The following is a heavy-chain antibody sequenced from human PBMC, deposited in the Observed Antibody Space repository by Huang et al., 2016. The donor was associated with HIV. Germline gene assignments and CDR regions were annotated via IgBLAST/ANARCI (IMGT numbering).Heavy chain of an antibody. CDR1: GFSLSTTGVG. Sequence: QITLKESGPTLVKPTQTLTLTCTFSGFSLSTTGVGVGWIRQPPGKALEWLALIYWDDDKRYSPSLNIRLTITKDTSKNPVVLTMTNMDPVDTATYYCAHLTYDYGDYGPNPHAKVQDTKEYYFDYWGQGTLVTVSS. D-gene: IGHD4-17*01. CDR2: IYWDDDK. V-gene: IGHV2-5*02. J-gene: IGHJ4*02. CDR3: AHLTYDYGDYGPNPHAKVQDTKEYYFDY.